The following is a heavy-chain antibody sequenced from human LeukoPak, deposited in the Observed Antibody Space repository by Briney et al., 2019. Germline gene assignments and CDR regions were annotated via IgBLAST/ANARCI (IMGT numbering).Heavy chain of an antibody. J-gene: IGHJ6*03. Sequence: ASVKVSCKASGYTFTGYYMHWVRQAPGQGLEWMGWINPNSGGTNYAQKFQARVTMTRDTSTSTVYMELSSLRSEDTAVYHCARSGSGSSDYYYYMDVWGKGTTVTVSS. CDR3: ARSGSGSSDYYYYMDV. CDR1: GYTFTGYY. D-gene: IGHD3-10*01. CDR2: INPNSGGT. V-gene: IGHV1-2*02.